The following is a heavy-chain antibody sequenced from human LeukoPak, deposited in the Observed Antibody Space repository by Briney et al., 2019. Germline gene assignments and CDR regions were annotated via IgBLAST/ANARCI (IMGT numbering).Heavy chain of an antibody. CDR2: IYYSGST. CDR3: ARDRGGYHTDAFDI. J-gene: IGHJ3*02. CDR1: GGSISSGGYY. V-gene: IGHV4-31*03. Sequence: PSETLSLTCTVSGGSISSGGYYWSRIRQHPGKGLEWIGYIYYSGSTYCNPSLKSRVTISVDTSKNQFSLKLSSVTAADTAVYYCARDRGGYHTDAFDIWGQGTMVTVSS. D-gene: IGHD3-3*01.